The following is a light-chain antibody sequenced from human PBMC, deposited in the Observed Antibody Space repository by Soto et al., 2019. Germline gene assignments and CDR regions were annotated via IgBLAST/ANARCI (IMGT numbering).Light chain of an antibody. CDR2: DAS. CDR1: ENVYGN. CDR3: QHGRT. J-gene: IGKJ1*01. V-gene: IGKV3-15*01. Sequence: IVLTQSPATVSLSPGERATLSCRASENVYGNVAWSQHSPGQAPRLLIYDASTRATDIPARFRASGSGTEFTLTISSLQYADFAVYFCQHGRTFGPGTKVDIK.